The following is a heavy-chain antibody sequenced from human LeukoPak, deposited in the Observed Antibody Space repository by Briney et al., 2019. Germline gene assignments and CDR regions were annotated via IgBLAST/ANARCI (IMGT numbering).Heavy chain of an antibody. CDR3: VRGVGVSRFNYLDP. CDR2: IWYDASNK. CDR1: GFTFSSFG. Sequence: GGSLSLSCAASGFTFSSFGMHWVRQAPGKGLEWVAVIWYDASNKYYVDSVKGRFTISRDNSKNTLYLQMNSLRDDDTAGYYCVRGVGVSRFNYLDPWGQGTLVIVSS. D-gene: IGHD1-7*01. V-gene: IGHV3-33*01. J-gene: IGHJ5*02.